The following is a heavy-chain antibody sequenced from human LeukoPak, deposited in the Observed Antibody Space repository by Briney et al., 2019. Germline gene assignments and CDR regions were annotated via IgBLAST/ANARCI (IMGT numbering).Heavy chain of an antibody. Sequence: GGSLRLSCAASGFTFSSYSMNWGRQAPGKGLEGVSYVSSSSSTIYYADSVKGRFTISRDNAKNSLYLQMNSLRDEDTAVYYCARALVGATPGHWFDPWGQGTLVTVSS. V-gene: IGHV3-48*02. CDR3: ARALVGATPGHWFDP. CDR1: GFTFSSYS. D-gene: IGHD1-26*01. CDR2: VSSSSSTI. J-gene: IGHJ5*02.